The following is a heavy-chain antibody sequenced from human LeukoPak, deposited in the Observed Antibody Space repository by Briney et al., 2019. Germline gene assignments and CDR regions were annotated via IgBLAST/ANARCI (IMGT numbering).Heavy chain of an antibody. CDR1: GGSISSYY. D-gene: IGHD1-26*01. Sequence: SETLSLTCTVSGGSISSYYWRWIRQPPGRGLEWIGYIYYSGSTNYNPSLKSRVTISVDTSKNQFSLKLSSVTAADTAVYYCARAEWGYFDYWGQGTLVTVSS. CDR3: ARAEWGYFDY. J-gene: IGHJ4*02. CDR2: IYYSGST. V-gene: IGHV4-59*01.